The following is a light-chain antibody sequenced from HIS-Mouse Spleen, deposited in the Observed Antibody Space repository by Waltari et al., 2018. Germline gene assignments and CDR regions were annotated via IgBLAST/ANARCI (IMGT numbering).Light chain of an antibody. CDR2: EVS. CDR3: SSYAGSNNVV. V-gene: IGLV2-8*01. J-gene: IGLJ2*01. CDR1: SSDVGGYNY. Sequence: QSALTQPPSASGSPGQSVTISCTGTSSDVGGYNYVSWYQQHPAKAPKLMIYEVSKRPSGVPDRFPGSKSGNTASLTVSGLQAEDEADYYCSSYAGSNNVVFGGGTKLTVL.